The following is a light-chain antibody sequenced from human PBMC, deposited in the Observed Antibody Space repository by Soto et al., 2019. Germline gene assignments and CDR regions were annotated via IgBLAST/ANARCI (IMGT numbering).Light chain of an antibody. CDR1: QSISSW. CDR3: QQYYTYPWT. V-gene: IGKV1-5*01. J-gene: IGKJ1*01. Sequence: DIQLTQSPSTLSASVGDRVTMTCRASQSISSWLAWYQQKPGKSPKLLIYDASSLESGVPSRFSGSGSGTEFILTISSLQPDDFATYYCQQYYTYPWTFGQGTKVDIK. CDR2: DAS.